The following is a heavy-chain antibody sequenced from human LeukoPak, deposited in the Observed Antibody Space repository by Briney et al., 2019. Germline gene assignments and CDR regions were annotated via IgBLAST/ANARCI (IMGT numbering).Heavy chain of an antibody. V-gene: IGHV4-31*03. Sequence: SETLSLTCTVSGASINSGGHYWSWIRQHPGKGLEWIGYINYSGSTYYNPSLKSRVTISVDTSKNQFSLKLSSVTAADTAVYYCARDEAIFGAGCYYGMDVWGQGTTVTVPS. CDR2: INYSGST. CDR1: GASINSGGHY. J-gene: IGHJ6*02. D-gene: IGHD3-3*01. CDR3: ARDEAIFGAGCYYGMDV.